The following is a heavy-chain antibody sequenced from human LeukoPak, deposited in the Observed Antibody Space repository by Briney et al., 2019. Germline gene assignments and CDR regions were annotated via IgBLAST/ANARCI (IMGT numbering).Heavy chain of an antibody. Sequence: PSETLSLTCTVSGGSISSYYWSWIRQPPGKGLEWIGYIYYSGSTNYNPSLKSRVTMPVDTSKNQFSLKLSSVTAADTAVYYCARGETTLASFDIWGQGTMVTVSS. V-gene: IGHV4-59*12. CDR2: IYYSGST. CDR3: ARGETTLASFDI. D-gene: IGHD4-11*01. CDR1: GGSISSYY. J-gene: IGHJ3*02.